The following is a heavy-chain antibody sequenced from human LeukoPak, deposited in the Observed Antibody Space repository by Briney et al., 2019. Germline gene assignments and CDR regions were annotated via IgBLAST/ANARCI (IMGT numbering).Heavy chain of an antibody. V-gene: IGHV4-4*07. CDR2: IFTGGFI. J-gene: IGHJ3*02. Sequence: SETLSLTCSVSGDSISRYYWNWIRQPAGRGLEWIGRIFTGGFIDYNPSLSSRVTVSLDTSKNQVSLKLTSVTAADTAVYYCARHSMLSSTYFGVSDIWGQGTTVTVSS. D-gene: IGHD6-13*01. CDR1: GDSISRYY. CDR3: ARHSMLSSTYFGVSDI.